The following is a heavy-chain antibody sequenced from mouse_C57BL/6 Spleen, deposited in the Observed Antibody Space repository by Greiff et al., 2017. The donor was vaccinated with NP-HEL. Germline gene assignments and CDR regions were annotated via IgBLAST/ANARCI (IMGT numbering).Heavy chain of an antibody. Sequence: QVQLQQSGAELVKPGASVKISCKASGYAFSSYWMNWVKQRPGKGLEWIGQIYPGDGDTNYNGKFKGKATLTADKSSSTAYMQLSSLTSEDSAVYCCARWEYDDDAMDDWGQGTSVTVSS. D-gene: IGHD2-4*01. CDR3: ARWEYDDDAMDD. CDR1: GYAFSSYW. CDR2: IYPGDGDT. V-gene: IGHV1-80*01. J-gene: IGHJ4*01.